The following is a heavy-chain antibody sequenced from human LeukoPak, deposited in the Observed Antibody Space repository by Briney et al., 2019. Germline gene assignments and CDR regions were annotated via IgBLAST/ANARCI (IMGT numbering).Heavy chain of an antibody. Sequence: SETLSLTCTVSGYSISSGYYWGWIRQPPGKGLEWIGSIYHSGSTYYNPSLKSRVTISVDTSKNQFSLKLSSVTAADTAVYYCARGYCSGGSCYLAGDYWGQGTLVTVSS. J-gene: IGHJ4*02. CDR3: ARGYCSGGSCYLAGDY. V-gene: IGHV4-38-2*02. CDR2: IYHSGST. CDR1: GYSISSGYY. D-gene: IGHD2-15*01.